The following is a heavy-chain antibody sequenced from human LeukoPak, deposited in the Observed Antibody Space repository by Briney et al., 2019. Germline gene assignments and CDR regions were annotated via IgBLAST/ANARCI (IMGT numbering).Heavy chain of an antibody. CDR1: GYTFTGYY. CDR2: INPNSGGT. J-gene: IGHJ3*02. Sequence: ASVKVSCKASGYTFTGYYLHWVRQAPGQGLEWMGWINPNSGGTNYAQKFQGRVTMTRDTSISTAYMELSRLRSDDTAVYYCATVTIFGVVMRGGAFDIWGQGTMVTVSS. CDR3: ATVTIFGVVMRGGAFDI. D-gene: IGHD3-3*01. V-gene: IGHV1-2*02.